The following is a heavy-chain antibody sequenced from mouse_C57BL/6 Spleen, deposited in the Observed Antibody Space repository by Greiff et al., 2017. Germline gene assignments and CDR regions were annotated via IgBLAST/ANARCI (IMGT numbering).Heavy chain of an antibody. J-gene: IGHJ4*01. CDR2: IYPGDGDT. CDR1: GYAFSSSW. V-gene: IGHV1-82*01. CDR3: ARYDFITTVAPMDY. Sequence: QVQLQQSGPELVKPGASVKISCKASGYAFSSSWMNWVKQRPGKGLEWIGRIYPGDGDTNYNGKFKGTATLTAAKSSSTAYMQLSSLTSEDSAVYFCARYDFITTVAPMDYWGQGTSVTVSS. D-gene: IGHD1-1*01.